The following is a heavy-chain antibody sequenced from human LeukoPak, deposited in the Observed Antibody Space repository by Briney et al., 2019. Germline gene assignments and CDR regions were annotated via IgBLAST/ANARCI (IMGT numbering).Heavy chain of an antibody. D-gene: IGHD6-19*01. CDR3: ARSGLKVAGTGWDWFDP. J-gene: IGHJ5*02. Sequence: GGSLRLSCAASGFTFSSYEMNWVRQAPGKGLEWGSYITSSGSTRYYADSVKGRFTVSRDNAKNSLYLQMNSLRAEDTAVYYCARSGLKVAGTGWDWFDPWGQGTLVTVSS. V-gene: IGHV3-48*03. CDR1: GFTFSSYE. CDR2: ITSSGSTR.